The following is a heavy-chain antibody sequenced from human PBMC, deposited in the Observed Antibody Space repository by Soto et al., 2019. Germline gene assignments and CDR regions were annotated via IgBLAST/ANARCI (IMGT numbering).Heavy chain of an antibody. CDR1: GGPMNNYY. J-gene: IGHJ6*02. CDR2: MGYNGFT. D-gene: IGHD3-10*01. CDR3: ARQGFGELHGLVDV. Sequence: QVQLQESGPGLVKPSETLSLTCTISGGPMNNYYCSWFRQPRGQGLEWIGYMGYNGFTRYNPSLRSRVAMSLDTAKNQSSLNLSSVTAADTAIYYCARQGFGELHGLVDVWGQGITVTVSS. V-gene: IGHV4-59*08.